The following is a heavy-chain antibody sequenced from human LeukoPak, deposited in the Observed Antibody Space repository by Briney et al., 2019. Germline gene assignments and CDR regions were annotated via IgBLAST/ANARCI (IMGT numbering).Heavy chain of an antibody. CDR3: ARDGTYCGEDCYSSGDY. CDR2: ISGSSGYI. Sequence: PGGSLRLSCAASGFTFSGYSMNWVRQAPGKGLEWVSSISGSSGYIYYADSVKGRFTISRDNAKNSLYLQMNSLRAEDTAVYYCARDGTYCGEDCYSSGDYWGQGALVTVSS. V-gene: IGHV3-21*01. D-gene: IGHD2-21*02. CDR1: GFTFSGYS. J-gene: IGHJ4*02.